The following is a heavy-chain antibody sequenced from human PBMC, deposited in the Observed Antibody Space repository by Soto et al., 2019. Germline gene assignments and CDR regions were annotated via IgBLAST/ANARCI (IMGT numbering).Heavy chain of an antibody. J-gene: IGHJ4*02. CDR2: ISGSGDST. Sequence: EVQLLESGGGLVQPGGSLRLSCAASGFSFSSYAMNWVRQAPGKGLEWVSVISGSGDSTYYADSVKGRFTISRDNSKNTLYLQMNSLRAADTAVYYCAKRATGTYFDYWGQGTLVTVSS. CDR3: AKRATGTYFDY. V-gene: IGHV3-23*01. D-gene: IGHD1-1*01. CDR1: GFSFSSYA.